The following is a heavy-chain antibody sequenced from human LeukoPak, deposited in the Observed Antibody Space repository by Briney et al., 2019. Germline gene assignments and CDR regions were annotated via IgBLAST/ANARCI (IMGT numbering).Heavy chain of an antibody. Sequence: PGGSLRLSCAASGFTVSSYSMNWVRHAPGKGLEWVSYISSSSSTIYYANSVKGRFTISRDNDKNSLYLQMNSLRDEDTALYFCVRDGQGSTPLDYWGQGTLVTVSS. CDR1: GFTVSSYS. J-gene: IGHJ4*02. D-gene: IGHD2-15*01. CDR3: VRDGQGSTPLDY. V-gene: IGHV3-48*02. CDR2: ISSSSSTI.